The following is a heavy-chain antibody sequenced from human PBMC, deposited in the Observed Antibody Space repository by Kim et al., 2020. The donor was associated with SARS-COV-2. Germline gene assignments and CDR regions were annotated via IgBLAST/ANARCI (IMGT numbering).Heavy chain of an antibody. CDR3: ATPYRMRGWGSEADAFDI. J-gene: IGHJ3*02. V-gene: IGHV1-69*13. Sequence: SVKVSCKASGGTFSSYAISWVRQAPGQGLEWMGGIIPIFGTANYAQKFQGRVTITADESTSTAYMELSSLRSEDTAVYYCATPYRMRGWGSEADAFDIWGQGTMVTVSS. D-gene: IGHD7-27*01. CDR1: GGTFSSYA. CDR2: IIPIFGTA.